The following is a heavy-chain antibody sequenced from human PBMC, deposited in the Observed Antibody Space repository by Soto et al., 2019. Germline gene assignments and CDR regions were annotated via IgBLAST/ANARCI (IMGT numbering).Heavy chain of an antibody. V-gene: IGHV4-59*01. CDR3: ARVTGLGWFDP. D-gene: IGHD3-16*01. J-gene: IGHJ5*02. CDR1: GGSISSYY. Sequence: QVQLQESGPGLVKPSETLSLTCTVSGGSISSYYWSWIRQPPGKGLEWIGYIYYSGSTNYNPSRKSRVTRSVDTSKNRFSLKLSSVTAADTAVYYCARVTGLGWFDPWGQGTLVTVSS. CDR2: IYYSGST.